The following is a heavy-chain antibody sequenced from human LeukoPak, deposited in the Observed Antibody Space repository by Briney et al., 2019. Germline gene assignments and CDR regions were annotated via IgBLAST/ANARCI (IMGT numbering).Heavy chain of an antibody. J-gene: IGHJ4*02. V-gene: IGHV4-59*01. Sequence: PSETLSLTCTVSGVSINGYYWSWFRQPPGKGLEWIASIYYSGSTTYNPSLKSRVTISVDTSKNQFSLKLSSVTAADTAVYYCARANYFDYWGQGTLVTVSS. CDR3: ARANYFDY. CDR2: IYYSGST. CDR1: GVSINGYY.